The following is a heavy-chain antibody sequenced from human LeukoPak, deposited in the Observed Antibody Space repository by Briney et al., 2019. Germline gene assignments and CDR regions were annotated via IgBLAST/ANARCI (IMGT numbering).Heavy chain of an antibody. CDR1: GGSISSGNYY. J-gene: IGHJ5*02. CDR2: IYYSGST. Sequence: PSETLSLTCTVSGGSISSGNYYWGWIRQPPGKGLEWIGSIYYSGSTYYNPSLKSRVTISVDTSENQYSLKLSSVTAADTAVYYCARHNSGWNWFDPWGQGTLVTVSS. CDR3: ARHNSGWNWFDP. V-gene: IGHV4-39*01. D-gene: IGHD5-12*01.